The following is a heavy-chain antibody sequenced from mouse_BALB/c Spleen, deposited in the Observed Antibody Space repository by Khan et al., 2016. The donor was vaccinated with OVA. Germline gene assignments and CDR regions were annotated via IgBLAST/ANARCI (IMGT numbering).Heavy chain of an antibody. D-gene: IGHD2-3*01. CDR2: IWSDGST. CDR1: GFSLTTYG. CDR3: ASWVDVYSSLYSMDY. V-gene: IGHV2-6*02. Sequence: QMQLEESGPGLVAPSQSLSITCTVSGFSLTTYGVHWVRQPPGKGLEWLVVIWSDGSTNSYSVLKSRLSISKDNSKNQVFLKMNSLQTDDTAKYYCASWVDVYSSLYSMDYWGQGTSVTVSS. J-gene: IGHJ4*01.